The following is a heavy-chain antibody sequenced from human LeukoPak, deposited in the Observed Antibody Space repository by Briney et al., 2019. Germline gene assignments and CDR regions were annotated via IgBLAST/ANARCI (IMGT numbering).Heavy chain of an antibody. CDR2: INHSGST. D-gene: IGHD6-13*01. J-gene: IGHJ5*02. CDR3: ARRSAAARRWFDP. CDR1: GESFSGYY. V-gene: IGHV4-34*01. Sequence: PSETLSLTCAVYGESFSGYYWSWIRQPPGKGLEWIGEINHSGSTNYNPSLKSRVTISVDTSKNQFSLKLSSVTAADTAVYYCARRSAAARRWFDPWGQGTLVTVSS.